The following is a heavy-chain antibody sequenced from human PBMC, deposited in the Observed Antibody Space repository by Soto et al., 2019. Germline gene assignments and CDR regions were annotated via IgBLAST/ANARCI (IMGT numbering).Heavy chain of an antibody. Sequence: QVQLVESGGGVVQPGRSLRLSCAASGFTFSSYGMHWVRQAPGKGLEWVAVIWYDGSNKYYADSVKGRFTISRDNSKNTRYLQMNSLRAEDTAVYYGARDRGSGSYYGDFDYWGQGTLVTVSS. CDR3: ARDRGSGSYYGDFDY. V-gene: IGHV3-33*01. D-gene: IGHD1-26*01. CDR1: GFTFSSYG. J-gene: IGHJ4*02. CDR2: IWYDGSNK.